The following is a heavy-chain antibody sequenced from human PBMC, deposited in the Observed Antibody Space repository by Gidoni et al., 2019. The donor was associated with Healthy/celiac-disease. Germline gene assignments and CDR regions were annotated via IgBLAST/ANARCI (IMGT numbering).Heavy chain of an antibody. CDR1: GGSISSSSYF. J-gene: IGHJ4*02. Sequence: QLQLQESGPGLVKPSETLSPTCTVPGGSISSSSYFWGWIRQPPGKGLEWIGSIYYSGSTYYNPSLKSRVTISVDTAKNQFSLKLSSVTAADTAVYYCARIAAAGARLPGQLDYWGQGTLVTVSS. CDR2: IYYSGST. D-gene: IGHD6-13*01. V-gene: IGHV4-39*01. CDR3: ARIAAAGARLPGQLDY.